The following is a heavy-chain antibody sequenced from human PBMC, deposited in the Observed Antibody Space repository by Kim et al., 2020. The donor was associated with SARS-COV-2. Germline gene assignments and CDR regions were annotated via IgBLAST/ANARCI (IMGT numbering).Heavy chain of an antibody. CDR2: IWNDGSNK. J-gene: IGHJ4*02. V-gene: IGHV3-33*01. CDR1: GFTFSTYG. D-gene: IGHD6-6*01. CDR3: ATEYSASSAFDF. Sequence: GGSLRLSCATSGFTFSTYGMHWVRQPPGRGLEWVAMIWNDGSNKFYTDSVKGRFTISRDNFRNTLYLQMNSLRAEDTAVYHCATEYSASSAFDFWGQGSLVTVSS.